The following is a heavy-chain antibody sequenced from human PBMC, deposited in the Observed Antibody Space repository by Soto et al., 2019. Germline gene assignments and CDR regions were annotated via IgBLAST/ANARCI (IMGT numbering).Heavy chain of an antibody. Sequence: GGSLRLSCVASGFPFSKDWMTWVRQAPGKGLEWVANINQDGSAKYYVDSVKGRYTISRDNAKNLLYLQMNSLRVEDTAVYYCARGPNWGQGTLVTVSS. CDR3: ARGPN. CDR2: INQDGSAK. V-gene: IGHV3-7*01. J-gene: IGHJ4*02. CDR1: GFPFSKDW.